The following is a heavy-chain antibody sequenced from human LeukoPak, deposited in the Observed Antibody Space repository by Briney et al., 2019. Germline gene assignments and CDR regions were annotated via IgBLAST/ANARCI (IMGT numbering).Heavy chain of an antibody. V-gene: IGHV3-7*03. CDR1: GFTFSSYW. Sequence: GGSLRLSCAASGFTFSSYWMSWVRQAPGKGLEWVANIKQDGSEKYYVDSVKGRFTISRDNAKNSLYLQMNSLRAEDTAVYYCARSPNIVVVPGDAFDIWGQGTMVTVSS. CDR2: IKQDGSEK. CDR3: ARSPNIVVVPGDAFDI. J-gene: IGHJ3*02. D-gene: IGHD2-2*01.